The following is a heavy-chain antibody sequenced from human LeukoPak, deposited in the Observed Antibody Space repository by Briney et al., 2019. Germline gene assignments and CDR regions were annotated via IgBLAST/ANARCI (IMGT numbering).Heavy chain of an antibody. V-gene: IGHV1-46*01. Sequence: GASVKVSCKASGYTFTSYYIHWVRQAPGQGLEWVGIINPNGGSTTYGQKFQGRVTMTRNTSISTAYMELSSLRSEDTAVYYCARGSWYYGSGILFPPFDIWGQGTMVTVSS. CDR1: GYTFTSYY. J-gene: IGHJ3*02. D-gene: IGHD3-10*01. CDR2: INPNGGST. CDR3: ARGSWYYGSGILFPPFDI.